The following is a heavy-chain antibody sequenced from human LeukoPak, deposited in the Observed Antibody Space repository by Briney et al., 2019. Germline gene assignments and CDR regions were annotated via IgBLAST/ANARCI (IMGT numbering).Heavy chain of an antibody. J-gene: IGHJ4*02. CDR2: INPNSGGT. CDR1: GYTFTGYY. D-gene: IGHD3-10*01. Sequence: GASVKVSCKASGYTFTGYYMHRVRQAPGQGLEWMGRINPNSGGTNYAQKFQGRVTMTRDTSISTAYMELSRLRSDDTAVYYCARVSGSYYYGSGSYYKFDYWGQGTLVTVSS. CDR3: ARVSGSYYYGSGSYYKFDY. V-gene: IGHV1-2*06.